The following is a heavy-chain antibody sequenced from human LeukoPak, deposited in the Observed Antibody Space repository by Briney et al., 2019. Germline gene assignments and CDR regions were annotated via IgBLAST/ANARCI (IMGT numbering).Heavy chain of an antibody. V-gene: IGHV1-18*01. Sequence: ASVKVSCKASGYTFTSYGISWVRQAPGQGLEWMGWISAYNGNTNYAQKLQGRVTMTTDTSTSTAYMELRSLRSDDTAVYYCAWLDYYDSSGYPILDYWGQGTLVTVSS. CDR1: GYTFTSYG. CDR2: ISAYNGNT. J-gene: IGHJ4*02. D-gene: IGHD3-22*01. CDR3: AWLDYYDSSGYPILDY.